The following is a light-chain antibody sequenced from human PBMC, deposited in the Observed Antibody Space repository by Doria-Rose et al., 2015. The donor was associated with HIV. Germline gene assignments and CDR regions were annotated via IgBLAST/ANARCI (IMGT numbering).Light chain of an antibody. CDR1: QSLLYTSKNY. CDR2: WAS. CDR3: QQYYDTPS. Sequence: DTRLTQSPESLGMSLGERATLNCKSNQSLLYTSKNYLAWYQQKPGQPPQLLIYWASTRQSGVPARFSGSGSGTDFTLTISSLEAGDVAVYYCQQYYDTPSFGPGTTVGIK. J-gene: IGKJ3*01. V-gene: IGKV4-1*01.